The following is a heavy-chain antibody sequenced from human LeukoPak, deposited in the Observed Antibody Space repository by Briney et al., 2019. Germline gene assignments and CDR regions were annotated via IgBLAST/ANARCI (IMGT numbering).Heavy chain of an antibody. Sequence: KSSXXLSLTCAVSGYSISSGYYGGWIRQPPGKGGECILCIYHILRTYYSPSLNLRLTISLVPSKNQFSLKLSSVTAAGTAVYYCARHVGLDNWFDPWGQGTLVTVSS. CDR1: GYSISSGYY. J-gene: IGHJ5*02. CDR2: IYHILRT. V-gene: IGHV4-38-2*01. CDR3: ARHVGLDNWFDP. D-gene: IGHD5/OR15-5a*01.